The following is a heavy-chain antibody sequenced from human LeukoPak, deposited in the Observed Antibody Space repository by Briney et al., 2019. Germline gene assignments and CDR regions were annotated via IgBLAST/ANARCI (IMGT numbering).Heavy chain of an antibody. CDR2: ISSSSSTI. J-gene: IGHJ4*02. D-gene: IGHD1-7*01. CDR1: GFTFSSYS. Sequence: PGGSLRLSCAASGFTFSSYSMNWVRQAPGKGLEWVSYISSSSSTIYYADSVKGRFTISRDNSKNTLYLQMNSLRAEDTAVYYCAKKKYGPTTGLDYWGQGTLVTVSS. V-gene: IGHV3-48*01. CDR3: AKKKYGPTTGLDY.